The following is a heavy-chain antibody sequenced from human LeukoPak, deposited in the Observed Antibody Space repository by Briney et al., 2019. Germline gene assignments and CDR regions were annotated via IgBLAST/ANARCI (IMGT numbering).Heavy chain of an antibody. CDR3: ARDLRSPRYCSGGSCYGRRVMWFDP. V-gene: IGHV1-18*01. Sequence: ASVKVSCKASGYTFTSYGISWVRQAPGQGLEWMGWISAYNGNTNYAQKFQGRVTMTTDTSTSTAYMELRSLRSDDTAVYYCARDLRSPRYCSGGSCYGRRVMWFDPWGQGTLVTVSS. CDR1: GYTFTSYG. CDR2: ISAYNGNT. D-gene: IGHD2-15*01. J-gene: IGHJ5*02.